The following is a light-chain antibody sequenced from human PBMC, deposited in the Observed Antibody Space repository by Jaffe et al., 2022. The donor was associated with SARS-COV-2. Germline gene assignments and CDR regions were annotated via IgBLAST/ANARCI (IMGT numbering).Light chain of an antibody. J-gene: IGLJ2*01. V-gene: IGLV2-23*01. CDR1: NSDVGNYNL. Sequence: QSALTQPASVSGSPGQSITISCTGTNSDVGNYNLVSWYQQHPGEAPKLMIYEGNKRPSGISNRFSGSKSGNTASLTISGLQAEDEADYYCCSYADTTTVFGGGTKVTVL. CDR3: CSYADTTTV. CDR2: EGN.